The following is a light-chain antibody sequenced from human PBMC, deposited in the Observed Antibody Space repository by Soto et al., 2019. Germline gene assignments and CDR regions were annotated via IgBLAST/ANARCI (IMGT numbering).Light chain of an antibody. CDR3: QQYDNLYT. CDR1: QDISNY. J-gene: IGKJ2*01. CDR2: DAS. Sequence: DIQMTQSPSSLSASVGDRVTITCQASQDISNYLNWYQQKPGKAPKLLIYDASNLETGVPSRFSGSGSGTDFTFTISSLQPEDIATYYCQQYDNLYTFGQGTKLEIE. V-gene: IGKV1-33*01.